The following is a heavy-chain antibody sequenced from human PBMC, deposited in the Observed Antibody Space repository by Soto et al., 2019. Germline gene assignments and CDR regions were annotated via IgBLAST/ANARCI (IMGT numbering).Heavy chain of an antibody. D-gene: IGHD1-7*01. CDR3: ARDGVSSTEYTWNYGTYFDY. Sequence: GASVKVSCKASGYTFTSYAMHWVRQAPGQRLEWMGWINAGNGNTKYSQKFQGRVTITRDTSASTAYMELTSLRPDDTAMYYCARDGVSSTEYTWNYGTYFDYWGQGDLVTVSS. CDR2: INAGNGNT. V-gene: IGHV1-3*01. J-gene: IGHJ4*02. CDR1: GYTFTSYA.